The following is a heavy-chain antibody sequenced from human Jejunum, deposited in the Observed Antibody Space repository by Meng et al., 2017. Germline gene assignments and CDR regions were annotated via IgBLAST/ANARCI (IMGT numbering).Heavy chain of an antibody. J-gene: IGHJ2*01. CDR3: ARVNWTSSYWYFDL. V-gene: IGHV4-31*01. CDR2: IYYSGST. Sequence: QMHLQRAGPGLVKPSQTLSLTCTVSGASMSSGNYYWTWIRQHPGKGLEWIGYIYYSGSTYYNPSLQSLVTISIDMSENQFSLKLTSVTAADTAVYYCARVNWTSSYWYFDLWGRGTLVTVSS. CDR1: GASMSSGNYY. D-gene: IGHD1-1*01.